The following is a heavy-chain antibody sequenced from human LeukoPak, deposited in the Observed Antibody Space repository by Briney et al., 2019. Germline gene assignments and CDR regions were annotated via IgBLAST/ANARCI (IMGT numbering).Heavy chain of an antibody. V-gene: IGHV1-46*01. J-gene: IGHJ4*02. CDR3: ARASLEAAFDY. CDR1: GYTFTSYY. D-gene: IGHD6-25*01. CDR2: INPSGGST. Sequence: ASVKVSCKASGYTFTSYYMHWVRQAPGQGFEWMGIINPSGGSTSYAQKFQGRVTMTRDTSTSTVYMELSSLRSEDTAVYYCARASLEAAFDYWGQGTLVTVSS.